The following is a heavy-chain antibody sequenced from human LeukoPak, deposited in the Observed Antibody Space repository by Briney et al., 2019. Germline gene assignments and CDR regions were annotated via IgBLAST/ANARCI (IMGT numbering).Heavy chain of an antibody. Sequence: GGSLRLSCAASGFTFSSYAMSWVRQAPGKGLEWVANIKTDGSQKYYVDSVKGRFNISRDNAKNSLYLQMNSLRVDDTATYYCARGLLEWLRLETYYFDYWGQGSQVTVSS. CDR1: GFTFSSYA. D-gene: IGHD3-3*01. V-gene: IGHV3-7*01. CDR3: ARGLLEWLRLETYYFDY. J-gene: IGHJ4*02. CDR2: IKTDGSQK.